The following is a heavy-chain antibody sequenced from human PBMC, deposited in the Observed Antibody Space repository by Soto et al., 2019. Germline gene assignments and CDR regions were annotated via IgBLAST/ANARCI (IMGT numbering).Heavy chain of an antibody. D-gene: IGHD3-22*01. CDR2: ITPMFGTP. J-gene: IGHJ4*02. CDR3: ARDGTLYDSSAYYYLY. Sequence: QVQLVQSGAEVKKPGSSVKVSCKASGGTFSRYTITWVRQAPGQGLEWMGGITPMFGTPNYAQKFQGRVTINADEATSTAYMELSSLRSEDTAMYYCARDGTLYDSSAYYYLYWGQGTLVTVSS. CDR1: GGTFSRYT. V-gene: IGHV1-69*01.